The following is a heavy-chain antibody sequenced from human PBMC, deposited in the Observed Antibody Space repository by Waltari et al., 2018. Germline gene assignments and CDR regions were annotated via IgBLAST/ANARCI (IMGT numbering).Heavy chain of an antibody. CDR2: INPIYGKP. CDR1: GGSFGPYA. J-gene: IGHJ3*01. Sequence: QVHLVQSGAEVRKPGSSVKVSCEASGGSFGPYAIAWVRQAPGQGLEWMARINPIYGKPNYAQKFQGRVNVAADELTRTAYMELSSLRSDDTAIYYCAKRIVGGPFDVWGQGTMVTVSS. CDR3: AKRIVGGPFDV. D-gene: IGHD1-26*01. V-gene: IGHV1-69*15.